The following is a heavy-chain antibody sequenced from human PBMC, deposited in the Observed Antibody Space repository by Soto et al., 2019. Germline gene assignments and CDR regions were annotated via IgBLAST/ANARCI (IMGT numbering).Heavy chain of an antibody. V-gene: IGHV3-30*03. CDR2: ISFDGKIK. CDR1: GFIFSSYG. CDR3: ATIAAPTGFDI. J-gene: IGHJ3*02. D-gene: IGHD2-15*01. Sequence: PGGSLRLSCAASGFIFSSYGMNWVRQAPGKGLEWVAVISFDGKIKYYADSVKGRFTISRDNSKNTLYLQINSLRAEETAVYYCATIAAPTGFDIWGQGTMVTVSS.